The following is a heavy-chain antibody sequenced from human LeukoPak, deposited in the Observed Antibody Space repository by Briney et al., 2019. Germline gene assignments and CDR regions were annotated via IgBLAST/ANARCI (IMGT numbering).Heavy chain of an antibody. CDR1: GFTFSVYG. D-gene: IGHD2-2*01. CDR3: AKGKCSSNSCYVFDY. Sequence: PGGSLRLSCAASGFTFSVYGVHWVRQAPGKGLGWVAFTRYDGTDKYYADSVRGRFTISRDNSKNTLYLQMNSLRAEDTAVYYCAKGKCSSNSCYVFDYWGQGTLVTVSS. V-gene: IGHV3-30*02. CDR2: TRYDGTDK. J-gene: IGHJ4*02.